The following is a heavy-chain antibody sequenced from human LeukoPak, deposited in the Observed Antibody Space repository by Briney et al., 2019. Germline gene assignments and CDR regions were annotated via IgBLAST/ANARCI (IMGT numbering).Heavy chain of an antibody. CDR3: ARDSGYSSSSSDAFDI. CDR2: INPSGGST. CDR1: GYTFTSYY. D-gene: IGHD6-6*01. J-gene: IGHJ3*02. V-gene: IGHV1-46*01. Sequence: ASVKVSCKASGYTFTSYYMHWVRQAPGQGLGWVGIINPSGGSTSYAQKFQGRVTMTRDTSTSTVYMELSSLRSEDTAVYYCARDSGYSSSSSDAFDIWGQGTMVTVSS.